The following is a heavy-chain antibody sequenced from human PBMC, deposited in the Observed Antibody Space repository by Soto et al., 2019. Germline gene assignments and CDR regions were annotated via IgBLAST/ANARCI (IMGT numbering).Heavy chain of an antibody. CDR3: VSGVARSGFDF. D-gene: IGHD6-19*01. J-gene: IGHJ4*02. Sequence: SQTLALPFAISGGSVSSRTASWNCIKSSPSRGLEWLGRAYYRSRWHHDYAVSLKSRITVNPDTSNNQFSLQLNSVTPDDTAVYYCVSGVARSGFDFWGQGTLVNVSS. V-gene: IGHV6-1*01. CDR1: GGSVSSRTAS. CDR2: AYYRSRWHH.